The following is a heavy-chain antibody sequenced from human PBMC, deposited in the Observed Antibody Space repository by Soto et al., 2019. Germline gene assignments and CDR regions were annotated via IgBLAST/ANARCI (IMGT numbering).Heavy chain of an antibody. Sequence: EVQLLESGGGLGQPGASLRLSCTASGFIFSTYAMSWVRRAPGKGLECVSGISGRGGTTYYADSVKGRFTTSRDNSKNTLYLQMDSLSAEYTAVYFCAKEGAVLQFLDGGAFKYWGQGTLVTVSS. CDR3: AKEGAVLQFLDGGAFKY. D-gene: IGHD3-3*01. V-gene: IGHV3-23*01. CDR1: GFIFSTYA. J-gene: IGHJ1*01. CDR2: ISGRGGTT.